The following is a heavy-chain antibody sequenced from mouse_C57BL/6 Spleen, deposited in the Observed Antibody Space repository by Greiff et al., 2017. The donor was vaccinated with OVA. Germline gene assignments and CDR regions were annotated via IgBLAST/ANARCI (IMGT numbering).Heavy chain of an antibody. CDR2: IRLKSDNYAT. CDR3: TGRIFAY. CDR1: GFTFSNYW. Sequence: EVMLVESGVGLVQPGGSMKLSCVASGFTFSNYWMNWVRQSPEKGLEWVAQIRLKSDNYATHYAESVKGRFTISRDDSKSSVYLQMNNLRAEDTGIYYCTGRIFAYWGQGTLVTVSA. V-gene: IGHV6-3*01. J-gene: IGHJ3*01.